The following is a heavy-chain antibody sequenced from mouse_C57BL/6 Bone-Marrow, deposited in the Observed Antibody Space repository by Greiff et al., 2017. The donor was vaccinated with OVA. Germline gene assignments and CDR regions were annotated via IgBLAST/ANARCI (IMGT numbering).Heavy chain of an antibody. D-gene: IGHD3-3*01. Sequence: EVQGVESGGGLVQPGGSLKLSCAASGFTFSDYYMYWVRQTPEKRLEWVAYISNGGGSTYYPDTVKGRFTISRDNAKNTLYLQMSRLKSEDTAMYYCARHGGRHYFDYWGQGTTLTVSS. CDR3: ARHGGRHYFDY. J-gene: IGHJ2*01. V-gene: IGHV5-12*01. CDR2: ISNGGGST. CDR1: GFTFSDYY.